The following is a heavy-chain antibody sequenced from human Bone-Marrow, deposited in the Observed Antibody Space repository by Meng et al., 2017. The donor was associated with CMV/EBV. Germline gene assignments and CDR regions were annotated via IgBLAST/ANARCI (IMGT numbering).Heavy chain of an antibody. Sequence: VEPVQSGDEWTKPGAAVKVSCNAFGYTFTSYGICWVRQGPGQGLGWMGWISAYNGNTNYAQKLQGRVTMTTDTSTSTAYMELRSLRSDDTAVYYCVVGRGFDYWGQGTLVTVSS. D-gene: IGHD2-2*01. CDR3: VVGRGFDY. CDR2: ISAYNGNT. V-gene: IGHV1-18*01. CDR1: GYTFTSYG. J-gene: IGHJ4*02.